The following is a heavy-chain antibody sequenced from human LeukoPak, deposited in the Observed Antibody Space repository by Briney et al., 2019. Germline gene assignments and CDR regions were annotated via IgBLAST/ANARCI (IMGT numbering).Heavy chain of an antibody. Sequence: ASVKVSCKASGYTFSGYYMHWVRQAPGQGLEWMGWINPNSGGTKSAQKFQGRVTMTRDTSITTAHMELSRLRSDDTAVYYCARITKYYYDSSGPKGAFDIWGQGTMVTVSS. CDR3: ARITKYYYDSSGPKGAFDI. D-gene: IGHD3-22*01. V-gene: IGHV1-2*02. CDR1: GYTFSGYY. CDR2: INPNSGGT. J-gene: IGHJ3*02.